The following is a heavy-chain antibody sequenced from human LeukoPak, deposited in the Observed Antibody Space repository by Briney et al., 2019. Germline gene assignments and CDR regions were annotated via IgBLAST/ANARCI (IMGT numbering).Heavy chain of an antibody. CDR2: ISGNGDTT. V-gene: IGHV3-23*01. J-gene: IGHJ5*02. CDR1: GFTFSTYA. CDR3: ARESLMGFDP. Sequence: GGSLRLSCAASGFTFSTYAMTWVRQAPGKGLEWVSVISGNGDTTYYADSVEGRSTISRDNSKDTLYLQMDSLRAEDTAVYYCARESLMGFDPWGQGTLVTVSS. D-gene: IGHD1-26*01.